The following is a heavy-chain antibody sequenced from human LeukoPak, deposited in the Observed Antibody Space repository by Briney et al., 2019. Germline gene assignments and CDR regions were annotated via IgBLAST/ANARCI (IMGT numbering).Heavy chain of an antibody. Sequence: PSETLFLTCTVSGGSISSSSYYWGWIRQPPGKGLEWIGDVSHSGNTYYNPSLKSRVTISLDTSKNQFSLKLRSVTAADTAVYYCAREGLGSGRGGDFDLWGRGTLVTVSS. CDR2: VSHSGNT. D-gene: IGHD2-15*01. J-gene: IGHJ2*01. CDR3: AREGLGSGRGGDFDL. V-gene: IGHV4-39*07. CDR1: GGSISSSSYY.